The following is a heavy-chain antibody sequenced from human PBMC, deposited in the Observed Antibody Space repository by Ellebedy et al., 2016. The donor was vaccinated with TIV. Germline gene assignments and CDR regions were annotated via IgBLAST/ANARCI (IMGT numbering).Heavy chain of an antibody. V-gene: IGHV3-33*01. CDR3: ASERSGYDFDY. D-gene: IGHD5-12*01. Sequence: PGGSLRLSCAASGFTFSIYGMHWVRQAPGKGLEWVAVLWYDGGREYYADSVKGRFTVSRDNSKNTLFLQMNSLRTEDTAVYYCASERSGYDFDYWGQGTLVTVSA. CDR1: GFTFSIYG. J-gene: IGHJ4*02. CDR2: LWYDGGRE.